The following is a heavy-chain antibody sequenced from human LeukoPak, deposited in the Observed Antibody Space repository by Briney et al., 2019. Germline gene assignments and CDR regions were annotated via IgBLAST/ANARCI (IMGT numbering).Heavy chain of an antibody. CDR1: GFTFSSYA. CDR3: AKLGSSTSWDYYFDY. V-gene: IGHV3-23*01. J-gene: IGHJ4*02. CDR2: ISGSGGST. D-gene: IGHD2-2*01. Sequence: PGGSLRLSCAASGFTFSSYAMSWVRQAPGKGLEWVSAISGSGGSTYYADSVKGRFTISRDNSKNTLYLQMNSLRAGDTAVYYCAKLGSSTSWDYYFDYWGQGTLVTVSS.